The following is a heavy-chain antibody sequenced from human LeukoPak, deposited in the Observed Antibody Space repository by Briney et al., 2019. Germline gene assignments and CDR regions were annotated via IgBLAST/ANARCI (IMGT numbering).Heavy chain of an antibody. CDR1: GFTFSDYY. V-gene: IGHV3-11*01. CDR3: ARDRDSNYYDSSGYSPRYFDL. Sequence: GGSLRLSCAASGFTFSDYYMSWIRQAPGKGLEWVSYISSSGSTIYYADSVKGRFTISRDNAKNSLYLQMNSLRAEDTAVYYCARDRDSNYYDSSGYSPRYFDLWGRGTLVTVSS. CDR2: ISSSGSTI. D-gene: IGHD3-22*01. J-gene: IGHJ2*01.